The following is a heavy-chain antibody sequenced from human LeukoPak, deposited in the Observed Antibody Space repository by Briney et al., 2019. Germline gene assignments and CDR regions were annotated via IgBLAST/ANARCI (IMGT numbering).Heavy chain of an antibody. Sequence: GGSLRLTCAASGFTVSNNYMSWVRQAPGKGLEWVSIIYTAGSTYYADSVKGRFTTSRDNSKNTLYLQMNSLRAEDTAVYYCATDYDVLTGYYSDVGYWGQGTLVTVSS. V-gene: IGHV3-66*01. J-gene: IGHJ4*02. CDR1: GFTVSNNY. CDR3: ATDYDVLTGYYSDVGY. D-gene: IGHD3-9*01. CDR2: IYTAGST.